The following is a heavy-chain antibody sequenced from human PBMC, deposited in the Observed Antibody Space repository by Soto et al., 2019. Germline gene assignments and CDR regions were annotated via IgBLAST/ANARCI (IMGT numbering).Heavy chain of an antibody. J-gene: IGHJ4*02. CDR3: ARDVDADFRTDFDY. CDR2: VYYTGAT. V-gene: IGHV4-39*07. D-gene: IGHD4-17*01. CDR1: GGSIRSSSYY. Sequence: PSETLSLTCTVSGGSIRSSSYYWRWIRQPPGKGLEWIGTVYYTGATYYNPALSSRVAISVDNAENSVYLEMDSLRAEDTALYYCARDVDADFRTDFDYWGRGTLVTVSS.